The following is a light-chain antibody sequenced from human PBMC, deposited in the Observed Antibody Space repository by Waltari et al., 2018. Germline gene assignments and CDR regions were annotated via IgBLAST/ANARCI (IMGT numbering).Light chain of an antibody. CDR3: SSYTSSSTYV. J-gene: IGLJ1*01. CDR1: SSDVGVYHY. V-gene: IGLV2-14*01. CDR2: DVS. Sequence: QSALTQPASVSGSPGQSITISCTGTSSDVGVYHYVSWYQQHPGKSPKLMCDDVSKRPSGVSNRFSGSKSGNTASLTSSGLQAEDEADYYCSSYTSSSTYVFGTGTKVTVL.